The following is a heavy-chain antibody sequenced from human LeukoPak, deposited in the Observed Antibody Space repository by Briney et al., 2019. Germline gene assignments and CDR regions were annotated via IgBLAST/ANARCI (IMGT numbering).Heavy chain of an antibody. V-gene: IGHV4-39*01. Sequence: SETLSLTCTVSGASFSSSTYYWGWIRQPPGKGLEWIGSIYYSGSTYYNPSLKSRVTMSVDTSKNQFSLKLSSVTAANTAVYYCARHAGGIAAAGTRPFDYWGQGTLVTVSS. D-gene: IGHD6-13*01. CDR3: ARHAGGIAAAGTRPFDY. CDR2: IYYSGST. CDR1: GASFSSSTYY. J-gene: IGHJ4*02.